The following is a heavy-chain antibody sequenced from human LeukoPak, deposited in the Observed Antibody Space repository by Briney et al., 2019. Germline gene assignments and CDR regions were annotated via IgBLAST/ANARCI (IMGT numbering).Heavy chain of an antibody. CDR2: IKQDGSEK. CDR1: GFTFSSYW. V-gene: IGHV3-7*01. D-gene: IGHD2-8*02. J-gene: IGHJ3*01. Sequence: GGSLRLFCAASGFTFSSYWMSRVREASGKGREWVANIKQDGSEKYYVDSVKGRFTISGDNAKNSVYLQMNNLRAEDTAVYYCERAWSGAFDLWGQGTMVTVSS. CDR3: ERAWSGAFDL.